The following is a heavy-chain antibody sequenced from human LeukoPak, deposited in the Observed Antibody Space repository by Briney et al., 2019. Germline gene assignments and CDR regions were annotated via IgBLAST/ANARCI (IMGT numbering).Heavy chain of an antibody. CDR2: IYSGGST. CDR1: GFTVSSNY. CDR3: ARDANGSYYFFDY. J-gene: IGHJ4*02. Sequence: GGSLRLSCAASGFTVSSNYMSWVRQAPGKGLEWVSVIYSGGSTYYADSVKGRFTISRDNSKNTLYLQMNSLRAEDTAVYYCARDANGSYYFFDYWGQGTLVTVSS. D-gene: IGHD1-26*01. V-gene: IGHV3-66*01.